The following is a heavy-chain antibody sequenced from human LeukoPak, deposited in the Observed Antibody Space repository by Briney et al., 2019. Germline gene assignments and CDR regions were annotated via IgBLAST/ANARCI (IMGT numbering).Heavy chain of an antibody. Sequence: SSETLSLTCTVSGGSTNTFYWSWIRQPAGKGLQWIGHSHPNGSTTYNPSLKRRTTMSVDASNNHFTLKLTSLTTADTAIYYCARDSGTVFGDQSFYFHYWGHGTQVIVPS. J-gene: IGHJ4*01. CDR3: ARDSGTVFGDQSFYFHY. D-gene: IGHD3-3*01. V-gene: IGHV4-4*07. CDR1: GGSTNTFY. CDR2: SHPNGST.